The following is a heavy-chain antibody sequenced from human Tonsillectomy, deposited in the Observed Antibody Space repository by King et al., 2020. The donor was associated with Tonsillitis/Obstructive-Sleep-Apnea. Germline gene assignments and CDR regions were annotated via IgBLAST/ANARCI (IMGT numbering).Heavy chain of an antibody. D-gene: IGHD3-9*01. J-gene: IGHJ4*02. CDR1: GFSLSTSGVG. CDR3: ARTHYDILTGPTYYFDY. V-gene: IGHV2-5*02. Sequence: QITLKESGPTLVKPTQTLTLTCTFSGFSLSTSGVGVGWIRQPPGKALECLARIYWDDDKRYRPSLKSRLTLTKDTSKNQVVLTMTNMDPVDTATYYCARTHYDILTGPTYYFDYWGQGTLVTVSS. CDR2: IYWDDDK.